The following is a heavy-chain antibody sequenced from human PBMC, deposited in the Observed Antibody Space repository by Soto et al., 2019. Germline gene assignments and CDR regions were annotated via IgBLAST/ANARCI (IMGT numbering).Heavy chain of an antibody. J-gene: IGHJ5*02. CDR3: ARVYIVLRGWFDP. CDR1: GGSVSSGSYY. CDR2: IYYSGST. Sequence: SETLSLTCTVSGGSVSSGSYYWSWIRQPPGKGLEWIGYIYYSGSTNYNPSLKSRVTISVDTSKNQFSLKLSSVTAADTAVYYCARVYIVLRGWFDPWGQGTLVTVSS. V-gene: IGHV4-61*01. D-gene: IGHD2-8*01.